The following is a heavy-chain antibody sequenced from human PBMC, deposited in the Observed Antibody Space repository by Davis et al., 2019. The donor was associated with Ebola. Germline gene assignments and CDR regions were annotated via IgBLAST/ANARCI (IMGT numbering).Heavy chain of an antibody. D-gene: IGHD1-26*01. V-gene: IGHV3-7*03. J-gene: IGHJ4*02. CDR2: IKQDGSEK. CDR3: THSGSYPGGGDY. CDR1: GFTFSSYG. Sequence: GESLKISCAASGFTFSSYGMHWVRQAPGKGLEWVANIKQDGSEKYYVDSVKGRFTISRDNAKNSLYLQMNSLKTEDTAVYYCTHSGSYPGGGDYWGQGTLVTVSS.